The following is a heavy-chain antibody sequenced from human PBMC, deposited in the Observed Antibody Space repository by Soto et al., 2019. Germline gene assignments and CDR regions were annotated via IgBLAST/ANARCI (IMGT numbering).Heavy chain of an antibody. CDR1: GFSFSSYA. V-gene: IGHV3-23*01. J-gene: IGHJ4*02. CDR3: AKGGGYSYGYLPY. D-gene: IGHD5-18*01. Sequence: EVQLLESGGGLVQPGGSLRLSCAASGFSFSSYAMSWVRQAPGKGLEWVSVISGSGDNTYYADSVKGRFTTSRDNSKNTLYLQMNSLRAEDTAIYYCAKGGGYSYGYLPYWGQGTLVTVSS. CDR2: ISGSGDNT.